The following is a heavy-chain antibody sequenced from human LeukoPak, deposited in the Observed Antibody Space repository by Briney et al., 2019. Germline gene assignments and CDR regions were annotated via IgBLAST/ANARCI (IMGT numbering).Heavy chain of an antibody. J-gene: IGHJ4*02. Sequence: PSETLSLTCTVSGGSISSYYWSWIRQPPGKGLEWIGYIYYSGSTNYNPSLKSRVTISVDTSKNQFSLKLSSVTAADTAVYYCARMDFWSGYGFDYWGQGTLFTVSS. CDR1: GGSISSYY. D-gene: IGHD3-3*01. CDR3: ARMDFWSGYGFDY. CDR2: IYYSGST. V-gene: IGHV4-59*08.